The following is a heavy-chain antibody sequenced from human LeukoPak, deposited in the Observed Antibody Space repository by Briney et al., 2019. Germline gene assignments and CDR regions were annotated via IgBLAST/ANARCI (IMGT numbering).Heavy chain of an antibody. CDR1: GGTFSSYA. J-gene: IGHJ4*02. D-gene: IGHD1-14*01. V-gene: IGHV1-69*01. Sequence: GASVKVSCKASGGTFSSYAISWVRQAPGQGLEWMGGIIPIFGTANYAQKFQGRVTITADESTSTAYMGLSSLRSEDTAVYYCARDGSLTGFDYWGQGTLVTVSS. CDR3: ARDGSLTGFDY. CDR2: IIPIFGTA.